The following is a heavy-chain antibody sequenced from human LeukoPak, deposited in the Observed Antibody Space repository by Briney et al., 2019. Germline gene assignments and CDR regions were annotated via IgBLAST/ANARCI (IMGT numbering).Heavy chain of an antibody. J-gene: IGHJ5*02. Sequence: SETLSLTCTVSGGSISSGDYYWSWIRQPPGKGLEWIGYIYYSGSTYYNPSLKSRVTMSVDTSKNQFSLKLSSVTAADTAVYYCAREVVAVAGWFDPWGQGTLVTVSS. CDR1: GGSISSGDYY. CDR3: AREVVAVAGWFDP. V-gene: IGHV4-30-4*01. D-gene: IGHD6-19*01. CDR2: IYYSGST.